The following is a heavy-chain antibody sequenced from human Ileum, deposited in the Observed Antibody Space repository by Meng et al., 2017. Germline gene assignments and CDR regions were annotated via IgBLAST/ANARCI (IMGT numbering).Heavy chain of an antibody. Sequence: QVQQWGAGLLKPAETLPLTCAVLCWSLSGYYGSCIRQPPGKVLEWIGEINHSGSTNYNPSLKSRVTISVDTSKNQFSLKLTSVTAADTAVYYCARGDVAARLQSWGQGTLVTVSS. J-gene: IGHJ5*02. V-gene: IGHV4-34*01. CDR2: INHSGST. CDR3: ARGDVAARLQS. CDR1: CWSLSGYY. D-gene: IGHD6-6*01.